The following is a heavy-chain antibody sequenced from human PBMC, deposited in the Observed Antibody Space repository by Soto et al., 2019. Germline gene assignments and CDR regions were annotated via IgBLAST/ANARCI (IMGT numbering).Heavy chain of an antibody. D-gene: IGHD5-18*01. Sequence: QITLKESGPTLVKTTQTLTLTCTFSGFSLSTSGVGVGWIRQPPGKALEWLALIYWNDDKRYSPYLKSRLTITKDTSKNQVVLTMTNMDPVDTATYYCAHSAAKTITWIREGWFDPWGQGTLVTVSS. CDR3: AHSAAKTITWIREGWFDP. CDR2: IYWNDDK. V-gene: IGHV2-5*01. J-gene: IGHJ5*02. CDR1: GFSLSTSGVG.